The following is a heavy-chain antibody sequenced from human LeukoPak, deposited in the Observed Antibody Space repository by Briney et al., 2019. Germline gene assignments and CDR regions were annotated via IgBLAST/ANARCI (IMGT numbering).Heavy chain of an antibody. J-gene: IGHJ4*02. CDR1: GYSIRRGYF. Sequence: SETLSLTCGVSGYSIRRGYFWAWVRPSPGKGLEWIATIYHTRSAYYNPSLESRVTISSHSSKNEFSLTLESVTTADTAVYSCARAGWIITSAIDYWGQGTLVTVSS. D-gene: IGHD1-20*01. V-gene: IGHV4-38-2*01. CDR3: ARAGWIITSAIDY. CDR2: IYHTRSA.